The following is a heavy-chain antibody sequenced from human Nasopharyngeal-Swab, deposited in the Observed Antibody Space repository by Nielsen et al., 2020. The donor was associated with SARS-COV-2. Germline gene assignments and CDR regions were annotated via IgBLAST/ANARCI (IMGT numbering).Heavy chain of an antibody. J-gene: IGHJ4*02. D-gene: IGHD3-22*01. CDR3: ARDPPYSYDQDY. Sequence: GESLKISCAASGFSFNVYEMHWVRQAPGKGLEWVSRIGSSGSSRDYADSVKGRFTISRDNSKNSLYLQMNSLRGEDTAVYYCARDPPYSYDQDYWGQGTLVIVSS. CDR2: IGSSGSSR. V-gene: IGHV3-48*03. CDR1: GFSFNVYE.